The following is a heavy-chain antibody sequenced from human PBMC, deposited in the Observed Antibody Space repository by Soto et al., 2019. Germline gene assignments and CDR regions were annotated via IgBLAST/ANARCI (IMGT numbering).Heavy chain of an antibody. J-gene: IGHJ6*02. CDR3: ARDSVRDYLYYYYGMDV. Sequence: KTGGSLRLSCAGSGFTFGDSYMSWIRQAPGKGLEWLSYMSPGSRYPAYADSVKGRFTVSRDNAKRSLFLQMNSLRADDTAVYYCARDSVRDYLYYYYGMDVWGQGTTVTVSS. CDR2: MSPGSRYP. CDR1: GFTFGDSY. V-gene: IGHV3-11*06. D-gene: IGHD4-17*01.